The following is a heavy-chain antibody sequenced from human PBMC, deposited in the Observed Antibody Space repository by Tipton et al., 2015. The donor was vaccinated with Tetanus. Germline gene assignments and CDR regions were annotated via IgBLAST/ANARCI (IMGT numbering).Heavy chain of an antibody. CDR2: IIPIFGTA. Sequence: QLVQSGAEVKKPGSSVKVSCKASGGTFSSYAISWVRQAPGQGLEWMGGIIPIFGTANYAQKFQGRVTITADDSTGTAYMELSSLGSEDPAVFYCGGEGGGGDFWSGYYCLDVWGQGTTVTVSS. J-gene: IGHJ6*02. CDR1: GGTFSSYA. CDR3: GGEGGGGDFWSGYYCLDV. V-gene: IGHV1-69*01. D-gene: IGHD3-3*01.